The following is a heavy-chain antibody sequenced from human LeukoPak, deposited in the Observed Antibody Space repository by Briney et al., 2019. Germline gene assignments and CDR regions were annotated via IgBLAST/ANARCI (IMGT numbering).Heavy chain of an antibody. CDR1: GFTFSDYY. D-gene: IGHD1-26*01. CDR2: ISSSGSTI. Sequence: AGGSLRLPCAASGFTFSDYYISWIRQAPGKGLEWVSYISSSGSTIYYADSVKGRFTISRDNAKNSLYLQMNSLRAEDTSIYYCARRVGAKGDAFDIWGQGTMVTVSS. CDR3: ARRVGAKGDAFDI. J-gene: IGHJ3*02. V-gene: IGHV3-11*04.